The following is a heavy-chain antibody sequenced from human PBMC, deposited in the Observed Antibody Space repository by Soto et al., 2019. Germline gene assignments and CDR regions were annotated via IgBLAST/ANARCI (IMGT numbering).Heavy chain of an antibody. CDR2: IYWDDSK. Sequence: QITLKESGPPLVRPTQTLTLTCAFSGFSLSTSGVGVGWIRQPPGKALEWLAVIYWDDSKHYSPSLRSRLTITKDTSKNQVVLTMTNMDLMDTGTYYCAHKGPEDWPLDYWGQGTLVTVSS. D-gene: IGHD3-9*01. V-gene: IGHV2-5*02. J-gene: IGHJ4*02. CDR3: AHKGPEDWPLDY. CDR1: GFSLSTSGVG.